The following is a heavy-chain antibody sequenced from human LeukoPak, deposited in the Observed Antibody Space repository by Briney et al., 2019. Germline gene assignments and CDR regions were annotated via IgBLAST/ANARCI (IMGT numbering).Heavy chain of an antibody. CDR2: ISSSSSYI. V-gene: IGHV3-21*01. CDR3: ARGESGYSGYGFYYYMDV. D-gene: IGHD5-12*01. CDR1: GFTFSSYS. J-gene: IGHJ6*03. Sequence: PGGPLRLSCAASGFTFSSYSINWVRQAPGKGLEWVSSISSSSSYIYYADSVKGRFTISRDNAKNSLYLQMNSLRAGDTAVYYCARGESGYSGYGFYYYMDVWGKGTTVTVSS.